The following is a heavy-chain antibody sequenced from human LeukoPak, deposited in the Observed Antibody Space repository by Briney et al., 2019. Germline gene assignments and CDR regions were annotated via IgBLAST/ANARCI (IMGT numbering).Heavy chain of an antibody. Sequence: GGSLRLSCAASGFTFSSYWMSWVRQAPGKGLEWVSSITSGGDYIYYADSVKGRFTTSRDNAKNSLSLQLNSLRVEDTAVYYCARGHYDVLAASYKWTPDYWGQGTLVTVSS. V-gene: IGHV3-21*01. J-gene: IGHJ4*02. CDR2: ITSGGDYI. CDR1: GFTFSSYW. D-gene: IGHD3-9*01. CDR3: ARGHYDVLAASYKWTPDY.